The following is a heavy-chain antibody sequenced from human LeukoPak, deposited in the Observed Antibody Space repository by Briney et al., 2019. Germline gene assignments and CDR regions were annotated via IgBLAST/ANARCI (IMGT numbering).Heavy chain of an antibody. J-gene: IGHJ6*03. Sequence: GGSLRLSCAASGFTFSSYGMHWVRQAPGKGLEWVAFIRYDGSNKYYADSVKGRFTISRDNSKNTLYPQINSLRAEDTAVYYCARCGLPFFYYYMDVWGKGTTVTVSS. V-gene: IGHV3-30*02. CDR2: IRYDGSNK. CDR1: GFTFSSYG. D-gene: IGHD2-21*01. CDR3: ARCGLPFFYYYMDV.